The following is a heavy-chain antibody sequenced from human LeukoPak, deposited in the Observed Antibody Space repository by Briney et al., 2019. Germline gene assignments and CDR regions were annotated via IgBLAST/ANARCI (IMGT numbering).Heavy chain of an antibody. CDR3: ARDLSGYGASDY. D-gene: IGHD3-22*01. CDR1: GGSISSGVYY. J-gene: IGHJ4*02. Sequence: PSQTLSLTCSVSGGSISSGVYYWSWIRQFPGRCMEWIAYIYHNANTYYNPSLKSRLTISLDTSKYQFSLKLRSMTAADTAVYYCARDLSGYGASDYWGQGTLVTVSS. CDR2: IYHNANT. V-gene: IGHV4-31*03.